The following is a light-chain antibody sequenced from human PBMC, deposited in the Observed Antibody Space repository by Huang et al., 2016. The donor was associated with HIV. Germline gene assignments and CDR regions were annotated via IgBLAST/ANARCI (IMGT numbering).Light chain of an antibody. J-gene: IGKJ1*01. Sequence: IVMTQSPVSLPVTPGEPASVSCRSSQSLLHSNGYNSLDWYLQKPGQSPQLLIYLGSNRASGVPDRFSGSGSGTDFTLKISRVQAEDVGVYYCMQALQTPWTFGQGTKVEIK. CDR3: MQALQTPWT. CDR1: QSLLHSNGYNS. V-gene: IGKV2-28*01. CDR2: LGS.